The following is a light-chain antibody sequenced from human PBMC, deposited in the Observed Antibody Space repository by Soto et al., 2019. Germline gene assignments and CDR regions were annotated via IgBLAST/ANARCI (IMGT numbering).Light chain of an antibody. CDR1: SNDIGSYNL. CDR3: SSYAGSSSLV. J-gene: IGLJ2*01. Sequence: QSVLTQPASVSGSPGQSITISCTGTSNDIGSYNLVSWYQQHPGSAPKVLIYEATKRPSGISNRFSGSRSGNTASLTIAGLQAEDEADYYCSSYAGSSSLVFGGGTKVTVL. V-gene: IGLV2-23*01. CDR2: EAT.